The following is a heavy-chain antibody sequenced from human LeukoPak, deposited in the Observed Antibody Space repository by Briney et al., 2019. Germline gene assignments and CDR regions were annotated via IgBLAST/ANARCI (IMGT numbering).Heavy chain of an antibody. D-gene: IGHD6-19*01. CDR3: ARGRASSGWYVGHY. Sequence: ASVKVSCKASGGTFSSYAISWVRQAPGQGLEWMGGIIPIFGTANYAQKLQGRVTMTTDTSTSTAYMELRSLRSDDTAVYYCARGRASSGWYVGHYWGQGTLVTVSS. V-gene: IGHV1-69*05. CDR2: IIPIFGTA. CDR1: GGTFSSYA. J-gene: IGHJ4*02.